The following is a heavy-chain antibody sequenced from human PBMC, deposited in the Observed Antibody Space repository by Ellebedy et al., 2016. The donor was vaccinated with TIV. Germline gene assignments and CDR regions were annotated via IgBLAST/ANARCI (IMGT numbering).Heavy chain of an antibody. CDR2: IGTAGDT. Sequence: PGGSLRLSCAASGFIFSSYDMHWVRQVTGKGLEWVSAIGTAGDTYYPGSVKGRFTIARENAKNSLYRQMNSLRAGDTAVYYCARATEGLDYWGQGTLVTVSS. V-gene: IGHV3-13*01. CDR3: ARATEGLDY. CDR1: GFIFSSYD. J-gene: IGHJ4*02. D-gene: IGHD1-14*01.